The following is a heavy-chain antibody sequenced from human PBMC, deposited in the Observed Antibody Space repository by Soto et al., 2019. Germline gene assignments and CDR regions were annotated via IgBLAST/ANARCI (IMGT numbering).Heavy chain of an antibody. Sequence: ASVKVSCKASGYTFTSYGISWVRQAPGQGLEWMGWISTYNGNTNYAQKFQGRVTMTTDKSTSTAYMELSSLRSEDTAVYYCARNKIRGAMVLWYFDLWGRGTLVTVSS. CDR1: GYTFTSYG. CDR2: ISTYNGNT. J-gene: IGHJ2*01. D-gene: IGHD3-10*01. V-gene: IGHV1-18*04. CDR3: ARNKIRGAMVLWYFDL.